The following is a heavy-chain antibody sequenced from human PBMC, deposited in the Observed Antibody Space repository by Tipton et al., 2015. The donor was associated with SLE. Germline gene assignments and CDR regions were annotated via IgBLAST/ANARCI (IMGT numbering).Heavy chain of an antibody. J-gene: IGHJ4*02. CDR2: IYYSGST. CDR3: ARLDLGIAVAGSYYFDY. Sequence: TLSLTCTVSGGSISSHYWSWIRQPPGKGLEWIGYIYYSGSTNYNPPLKSRVTISVDTSKNQFSLKLSSVTAADTAVYYCARLDLGIAVAGSYYFDYWGQGTLVTVSS. D-gene: IGHD6-19*01. V-gene: IGHV4-59*08. CDR1: GGSISSHY.